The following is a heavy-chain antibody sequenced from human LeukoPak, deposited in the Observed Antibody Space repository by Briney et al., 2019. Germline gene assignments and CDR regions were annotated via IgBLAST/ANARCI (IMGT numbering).Heavy chain of an antibody. Sequence: GGSLRLSCAASGFTFSSSWMIWARQAPGKGLAWVANINQDGGQKYYLDSVKGRFTISRDNADNSLYLQMDGLRAEDTAVYYCATNTRADAVFLAYWGQGTLVTVSS. V-gene: IGHV3-7*01. J-gene: IGHJ4*02. CDR1: GFTFSSSW. D-gene: IGHD2/OR15-2a*01. CDR3: ATNTRADAVFLAY. CDR2: INQDGGQK.